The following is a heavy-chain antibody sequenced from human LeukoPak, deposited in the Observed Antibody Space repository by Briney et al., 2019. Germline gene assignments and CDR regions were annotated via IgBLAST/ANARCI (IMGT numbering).Heavy chain of an antibody. CDR2: MNPNSGNT. Sequence: ASVKVSCKASGYTFTGYYMHWVRQAPGQGLEWMGWMNPNSGNTGYAQKFQGRVTMTRNTSISTAYMELSSLRSEDTAVYYCARVIDYYYYGMDVWGQGTTVTVSS. CDR3: ARVIDYYYYGMDV. V-gene: IGHV1-8*02. CDR1: GYTFTGYY. J-gene: IGHJ6*02.